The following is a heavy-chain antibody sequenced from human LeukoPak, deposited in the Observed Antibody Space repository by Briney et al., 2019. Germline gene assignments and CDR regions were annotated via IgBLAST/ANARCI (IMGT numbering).Heavy chain of an antibody. CDR2: ISSNGDTT. J-gene: IGHJ4*02. CDR1: GFTFSTYA. Sequence: PGGSLRLSCAASGFTFSTYAMHWVRQAPGKGLEYVSAISSNGDTTYYANSVKGRFTISRDNSKNTLYLQMASLRAEDMAVYYCARWARYASHPEGLGWWGQGTLVTVSS. V-gene: IGHV3-64*01. CDR3: ARWARYASHPEGLGW. D-gene: IGHD3-16*01.